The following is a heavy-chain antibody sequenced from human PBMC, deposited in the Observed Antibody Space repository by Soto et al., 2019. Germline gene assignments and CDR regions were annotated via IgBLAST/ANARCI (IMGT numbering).Heavy chain of an antibody. V-gene: IGHV3-48*01. Sequence: EVQLVESGGGLVQPEGSLRLSCVASGFIFNSYSMNWVRQAPGKGLEWISYINSGCTSVFYADSVKGRFTISRDNAKNSLYLQMNSLRAEYTAVYYCASSASPDAYWGQGTLVTVSS. CDR3: ASSASPDAY. J-gene: IGHJ4*02. D-gene: IGHD1-26*01. CDR2: INSGCTSV. CDR1: GFIFNSYS.